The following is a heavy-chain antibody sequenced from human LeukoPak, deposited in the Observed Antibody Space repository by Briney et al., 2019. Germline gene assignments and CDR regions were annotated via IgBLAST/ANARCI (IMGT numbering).Heavy chain of an antibody. CDR2: IYSGGST. J-gene: IGHJ1*01. V-gene: IGHV3-66*01. CDR3: VRTSRSVAYFQH. D-gene: IGHD6-13*01. CDR1: GFTVSTNY. Sequence: GGSLRLSCAASGFTVSTNYMNWVRQAPGKGLEWVSVIYSGGSTYYTDSVKGRFTISRDNSKNTLYLQMNSLRVEDTAVYYCVRTSRSVAYFQHWGQGTLVTVSS.